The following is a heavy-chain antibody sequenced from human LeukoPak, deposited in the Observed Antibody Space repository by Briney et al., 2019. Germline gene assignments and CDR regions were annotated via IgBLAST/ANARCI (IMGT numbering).Heavy chain of an antibody. CDR3: ARDLGGSYPV. V-gene: IGHV3-13*01. D-gene: IGHD1-26*01. CDR2: IGTAGGT. Sequence: GGSLRLSCAASGFTLSSYDMHWVRQATGKGLEWASAIGTAGGTYYPGSVKGRFTISRENAKNSLYLQMNSLRAGDTAVYYCARDLGGSYPVWGQGTLVTVSS. CDR1: GFTLSSYD. J-gene: IGHJ4*02.